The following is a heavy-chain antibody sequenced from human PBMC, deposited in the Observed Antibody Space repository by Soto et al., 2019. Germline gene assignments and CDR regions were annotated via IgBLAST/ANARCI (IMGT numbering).Heavy chain of an antibody. J-gene: IGHJ4*02. CDR1: GFTFSNYD. V-gene: IGHV3-23*01. D-gene: IGHD3-9*01. CDR2: IGGSGGST. Sequence: PGGSLRLSRAASGFTFSNYDMSWVRQTPGKGLEWVSTIGGSGGSTYYADSVKGRFTISRDNSKNTLYLQMNSLKAEDTAVYYCATLLTGYWGQGTLVTVSS. CDR3: ATLLTGY.